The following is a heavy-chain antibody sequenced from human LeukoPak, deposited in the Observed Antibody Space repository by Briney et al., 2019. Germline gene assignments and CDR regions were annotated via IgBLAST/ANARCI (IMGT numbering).Heavy chain of an antibody. CDR2: INPSGGST. V-gene: IGHV1-46*01. J-gene: IGHJ3*02. CDR1: GYTFTSYY. CDR3: ARLDEAYCSSTSCSTRDAFDI. Sequence: RASVTVSCKASGYTFTSYYMHWVRQAPGQGLEWMGIINPSGGSTSYAQKFQGRVTMTRDTSTSTVYMELSSLRSEDTAVYYCARLDEAYCSSTSCSTRDAFDIWGQGTMVTVSS. D-gene: IGHD2-2*01.